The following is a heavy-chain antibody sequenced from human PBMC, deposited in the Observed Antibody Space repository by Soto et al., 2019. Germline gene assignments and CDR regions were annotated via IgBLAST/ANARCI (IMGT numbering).Heavy chain of an antibody. CDR3: ARPLPHGGGDCYDAFDI. CDR1: EFTFRSYA. D-gene: IGHD2-21*02. CDR2: ISYDGSNE. V-gene: IGHV3-30-3*01. Sequence: QVQLVESGGGVVQPGRSLRLSCAASEFTFRSYAMHWVRQAAGKGLEWMAVISYDGSNEYYADSVKGRFTIFRDNSKNTLYLQMSSLRDEDTAVYYCARPLPHGGGDCYDAFDIWGRGTMVTVSS. J-gene: IGHJ3*02.